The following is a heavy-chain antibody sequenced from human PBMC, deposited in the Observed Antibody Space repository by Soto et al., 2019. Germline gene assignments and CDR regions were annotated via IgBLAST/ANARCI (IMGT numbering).Heavy chain of an antibody. V-gene: IGHV1-46*01. CDR3: ARAYYYDSGALDY. D-gene: IGHD3-22*01. CDR2: INPSGGST. Sequence: QVRLVQSGAEVKKPGASVKLSCKASGYTFTNYYIHWVRQAPGQGLEWMGIINPSGGSTNNAQKVQGRVTITRDTSTSTVYMELNNLKSEDTAVYYCARAYYYDSGALDYWGQGTLVTVSS. CDR1: GYTFTNYY. J-gene: IGHJ4*02.